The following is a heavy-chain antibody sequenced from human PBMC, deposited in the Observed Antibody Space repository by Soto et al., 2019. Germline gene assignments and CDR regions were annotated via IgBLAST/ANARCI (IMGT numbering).Heavy chain of an antibody. CDR2: ISGSGGST. CDR3: AKVGGPPRYSSSSLFDY. CDR1: GFTFSSYA. D-gene: IGHD6-6*01. J-gene: IGHJ4*02. Sequence: GGSLRLACAASGFTFSSYAMSWVRQAPGKGLEWVSAISGSGGSTYYADSVKGRFTISRDNSKNTLYLQMNSLRAEDTAVYYCAKVGGPPRYSSSSLFDYWGQGNLVPVSS. V-gene: IGHV3-23*01.